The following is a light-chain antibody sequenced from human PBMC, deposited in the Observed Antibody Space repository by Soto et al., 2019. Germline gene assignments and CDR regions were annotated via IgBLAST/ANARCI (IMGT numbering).Light chain of an antibody. CDR2: VDSDGSH. V-gene: IGLV4-69*01. CDR3: QTWGPGIQMV. Sequence: QAVLTQSPSASASLGASVKLTCSLSSGHSNYAIAWHQQQPGKGPRYLMKVDSDGSHTKGDGIPDRFSGSSSGAERYLTISSLQSDDEADYYCQTWGPGIQMVVGGGTKVTVL. J-gene: IGLJ3*02. CDR1: SGHSNYA.